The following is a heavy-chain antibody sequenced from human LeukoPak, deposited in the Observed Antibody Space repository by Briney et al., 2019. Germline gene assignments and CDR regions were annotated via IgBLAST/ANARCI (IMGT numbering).Heavy chain of an antibody. J-gene: IGHJ5*02. CDR2: IYPGDSHT. V-gene: IGHV5-51*01. CDR3: SRGPYAYTSSATLGSYNWFDP. CDR1: GYSFPNYW. Sequence: GESLKISCKGSGYSFPNYWIGWVRQMPGKGLEWMGIIYPGDSHTRYSPSFQDQVTISVDKSISTAYLQWSSLKASDTAMYYCSRGPYAYTSSATLGSYNWFDPWGQGSLVTVSS. D-gene: IGHD2-2*02.